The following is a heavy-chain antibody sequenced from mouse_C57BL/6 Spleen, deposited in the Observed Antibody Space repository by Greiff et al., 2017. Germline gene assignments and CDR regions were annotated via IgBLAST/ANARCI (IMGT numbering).Heavy chain of an antibody. CDR1: GYTFTSYW. CDR2: INPSNGGT. J-gene: IGHJ2*01. CDR3: ARNGDLCYFDY. D-gene: IGHD6-2*01. Sequence: QVQLQQPGTELVKPGASVKMSCKASGYTFTSYWMNWVKQRPGQGLEWIGNINPSNGGTNYNEKFKSKATLTVDKSSSTAYMQLSSLTSEGSAVYYCARNGDLCYFDYWGQGTTLTVSS. V-gene: IGHV1-53*01.